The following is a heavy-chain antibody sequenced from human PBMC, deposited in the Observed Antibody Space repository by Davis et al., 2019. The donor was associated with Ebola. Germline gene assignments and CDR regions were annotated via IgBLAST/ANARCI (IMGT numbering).Heavy chain of an antibody. J-gene: IGHJ6*02. D-gene: IGHD6-13*01. V-gene: IGHV2-70*17. Sequence: SGPTLVKPTQTLTLTCTFSGFSLTTSGMCVTWIRQPPGKALEWLARIDWDDEKFYRTSLKTRLTVSKDTSKNQVLLTMTNMDPVDTATYYCARLPIPAAGSGYNYFGMDVWGQGTTVTVSS. CDR3: ARLPIPAAGSGYNYFGMDV. CDR1: GFSLTTSGMC. CDR2: IDWDDEK.